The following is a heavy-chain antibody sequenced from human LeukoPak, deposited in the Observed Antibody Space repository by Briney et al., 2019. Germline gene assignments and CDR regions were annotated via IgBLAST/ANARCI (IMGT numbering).Heavy chain of an antibody. D-gene: IGHD6-19*01. V-gene: IGHV3-30*02. CDR1: GFILSNYG. CDR3: AKESRAVAGTSNFDY. CDR2: IRYDGSNK. Sequence: GGSLRLSCAASGFILSNYGMHWVRQTPGKGLEWVAFIRYDGSNKYYADSVKGRFTISRDNSKNTLYLQMNSLRAEDTAVYYCAKESRAVAGTSNFDYWGQGTLVTVSS. J-gene: IGHJ4*02.